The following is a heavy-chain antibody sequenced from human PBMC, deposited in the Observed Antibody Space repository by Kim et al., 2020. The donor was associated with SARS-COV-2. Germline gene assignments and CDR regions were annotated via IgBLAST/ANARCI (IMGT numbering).Heavy chain of an antibody. CDR3: TTDRIYDYVWGSYRPWEN. Sequence: GGSLRLSCAASGFTFSNAWMSWVRQAPGKGLEWVGRIKSKTDGGTTDYAAPVKGRFTISRDDSKNTLYLQMNSLKTEDTAVYYCTTDRIYDYVWGSYRPWENWGQRTLVTVSS. D-gene: IGHD3-16*02. CDR2: IKSKTDGGTT. J-gene: IGHJ4*02. CDR1: GFTFSNAW. V-gene: IGHV3-15*01.